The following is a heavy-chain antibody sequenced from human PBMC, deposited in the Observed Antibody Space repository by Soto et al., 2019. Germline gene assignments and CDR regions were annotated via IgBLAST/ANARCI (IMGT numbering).Heavy chain of an antibody. CDR1: GGSISSGGYS. CDR2: IYHSGST. V-gene: IGHV4-30-2*01. J-gene: IGHJ6*02. CDR3: ARAIEGDYYYYGMDV. Sequence: SETLSLTCAVSGGSISSGGYSWSWIRQPPGKGLEWIGYIYHSGSTYYNPSLKSRVTISVDRSKNQFSLKLSSVTAADTAVYYCARAIEGDYYYYGMDVWGQGTTVTVSS. D-gene: IGHD2-21*01.